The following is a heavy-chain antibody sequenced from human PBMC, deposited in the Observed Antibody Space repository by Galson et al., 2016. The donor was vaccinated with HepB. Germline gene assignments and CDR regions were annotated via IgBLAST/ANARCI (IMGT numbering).Heavy chain of an antibody. Sequence: LSLTCTVSGGSITSGGNYWSWIRQHPGKGLEWIGYIYYSGNTYYNPSLKSRVNISVDTSKNQFSLKLSSVTAADTAVYFWARDKDEFKRSELRYSNRGQDAFDIWGQGTMVTVSS. CDR3: ARDKDEFKRSELRYSNRGQDAFDI. CDR2: IYYSGNT. V-gene: IGHV4-31*03. D-gene: IGHD3-9*01. J-gene: IGHJ3*02. CDR1: GGSITSGGNY.